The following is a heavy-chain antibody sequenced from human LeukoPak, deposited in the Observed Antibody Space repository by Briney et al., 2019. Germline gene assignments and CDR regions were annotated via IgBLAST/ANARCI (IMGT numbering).Heavy chain of an antibody. V-gene: IGHV4-30-4*01. CDR2: IYYSGST. Sequence: PSETLSLTCTVSGGSISSGDYYWSWIRQPPGKGLEWIGYIYYSGSTYYNPSLKSRVTISVDTSKNQFSLKLSSVTAADTAVYYCARVGMVRGVYYWGQGTLVTVSS. CDR3: ARVGMVRGVYY. D-gene: IGHD3-10*01. CDR1: GGSISSGDYY. J-gene: IGHJ4*02.